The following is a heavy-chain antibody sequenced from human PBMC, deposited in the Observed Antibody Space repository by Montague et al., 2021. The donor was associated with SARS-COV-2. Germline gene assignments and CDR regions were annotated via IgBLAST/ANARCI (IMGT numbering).Heavy chain of an antibody. J-gene: IGHJ4*02. D-gene: IGHD6-13*01. CDR3: GRVFAPAGTFDF. CDR1: GDTVSTNNTT. Sequence: CLISGDTVSTNNTTWNWVRQSPSGDLEWLGRTYFRSKWYNDYAVSVKSRITINPDTSKNQFSLQLKSVTPKDTAIYFCGRVFAPAGTFDFWGQGTLVTVSS. CDR2: TYFRSKWYN. V-gene: IGHV6-1*01.